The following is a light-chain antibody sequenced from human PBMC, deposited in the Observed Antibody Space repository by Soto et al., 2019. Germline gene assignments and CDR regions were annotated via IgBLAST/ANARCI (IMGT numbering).Light chain of an antibody. CDR3: QSYDSSLSGSI. J-gene: IGLJ2*01. CDR1: SSXIGAGYD. Sequence: QSVLTQPPSVSGAPGQRVTISCTGSSSXIGAGYDVHWYQQLPGTAPKLLIYGNSNRPSGVPDRFSGSKSGTSASLAITGXXXXXXAXXXXQSYDSSLSGSIFGGGTKLTVL. V-gene: IGLV1-40*01. CDR2: GNS.